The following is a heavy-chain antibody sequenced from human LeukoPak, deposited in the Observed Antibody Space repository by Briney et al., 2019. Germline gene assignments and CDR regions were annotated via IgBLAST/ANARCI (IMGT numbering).Heavy chain of an antibody. V-gene: IGHV4-39*01. CDR3: ASGRQQLAHYGMDV. Sequence: SETLSLTCTVSGGSISSSSYYWGWIRQPPGKGLEWIGSIYYSGSTYYNPYLKSRVTISVDTSKNQFSLKLSSVTAADTAVYYCASGRQQLAHYGMDVWGQGTTVTVSS. CDR1: GGSISSSSYY. J-gene: IGHJ6*02. D-gene: IGHD6-13*01. CDR2: IYYSGST.